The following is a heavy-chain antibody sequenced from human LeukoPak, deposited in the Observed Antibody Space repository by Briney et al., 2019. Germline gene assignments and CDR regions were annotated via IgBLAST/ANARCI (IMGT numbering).Heavy chain of an antibody. CDR1: GFIFSSYE. D-gene: IGHD4-17*01. J-gene: IGHJ4*02. V-gene: IGHV3-30*03. CDR3: ARYDYGDYGTDY. CDR2: ISYDGSNK. Sequence: GGSLRLSCAASGFIFSSYEMSWVRQAPGKGLEWVAVISYDGSNKYYADSVKGRFTISRDNSKNTLYLQMNSLRAEDTAVYYCARYDYGDYGTDYWGQGTLVTVSS.